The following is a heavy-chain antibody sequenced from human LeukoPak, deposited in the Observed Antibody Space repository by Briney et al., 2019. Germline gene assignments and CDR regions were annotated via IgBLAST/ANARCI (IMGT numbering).Heavy chain of an antibody. D-gene: IGHD3-10*01. V-gene: IGHV3-30*02. J-gene: IGHJ3*02. CDR2: IRYDGSNK. CDR1: GFTFSSYG. CDR3: AKDPLWFGEKHLDRAFDI. Sequence: GGSLRLSCAASGFTFSSYGLHWVRQAPGKGLEWVTFIRYDGSNKYYADSVKGRFTISRDNSKNTLYLQMNSLRAEDTAVYYCAKDPLWFGEKHLDRAFDIWGQGTMVTVSS.